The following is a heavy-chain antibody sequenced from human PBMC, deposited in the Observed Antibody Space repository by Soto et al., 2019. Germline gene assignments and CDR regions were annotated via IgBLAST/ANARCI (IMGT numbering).Heavy chain of an antibody. V-gene: IGHV3-23*01. Sequence: GGSLRLSCAASGFTFSSYAMSWVRQAPGEGLEWVSAISGSGGSTYYADSVKGRFTISRDNSKNTLYLQMNSLRAEDTAVYYCAKGSSSWYGYQFDYWGQGTLVTVSS. CDR2: ISGSGGST. J-gene: IGHJ4*02. D-gene: IGHD6-13*01. CDR1: GFTFSSYA. CDR3: AKGSSSWYGYQFDY.